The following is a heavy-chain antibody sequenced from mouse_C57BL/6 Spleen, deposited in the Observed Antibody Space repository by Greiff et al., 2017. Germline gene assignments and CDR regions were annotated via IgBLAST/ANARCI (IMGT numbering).Heavy chain of an antibody. Sequence: EVMLVESGGGLVQPGGSLSLSCAASGFTFTDYYMSWVRQPPGKALEWLGFIRNKANGYTTEYSVSVKGRFTISSNNSQSILYLHMNALRAENSATYYCSRWGDGHYFGGWGQGTTLAVSS. CDR2: IRNKANGYTT. CDR1: GFTFTDYY. CDR3: SRWGDGHYFGG. J-gene: IGHJ2*01. D-gene: IGHD3-1*01. V-gene: IGHV7-3*01.